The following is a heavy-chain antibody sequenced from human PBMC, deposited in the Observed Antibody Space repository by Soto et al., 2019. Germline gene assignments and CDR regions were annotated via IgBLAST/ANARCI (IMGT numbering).Heavy chain of an antibody. J-gene: IGHJ4*02. CDR2: ISGTASRT. Sequence: PGGSLRLSCAGSGFTPTTTPLSWVRQPPGKGLEWVTTISGTASRTYHVDSVKGRFFISRDNSKNTVTLQMNNLTVDDTAVYYCATSFRYFDNWGQGTRVTVSS. D-gene: IGHD3-9*01. CDR1: GFTPTTTP. CDR3: ATSFRYFDN. V-gene: IGHV3-23*01.